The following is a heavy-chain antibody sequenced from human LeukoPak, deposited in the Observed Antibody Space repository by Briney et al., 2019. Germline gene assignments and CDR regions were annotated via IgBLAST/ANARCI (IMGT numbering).Heavy chain of an antibody. Sequence: GGSLRLSCAASGFTFSNYAMGWVRQAPGKGLEWVSSIGSGDSTFYTDSVKGQFTISRDNSKNTVYLQMNSLRAEDTAAYYCAKGSSGWYPHFDYWGQGTLVTVSS. J-gene: IGHJ4*02. V-gene: IGHV3-23*01. CDR1: GFTFSNYA. D-gene: IGHD6-19*01. CDR3: AKGSSGWYPHFDY. CDR2: IGSGDST.